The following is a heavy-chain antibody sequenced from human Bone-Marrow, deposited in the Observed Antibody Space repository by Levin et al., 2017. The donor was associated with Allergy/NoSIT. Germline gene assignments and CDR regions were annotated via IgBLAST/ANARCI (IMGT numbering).Heavy chain of an antibody. D-gene: IGHD1-1*01. CDR1: GFNFRNYA. Sequence: VASVKVSCAASGFNFRNYAMSWIRQAPGKGLEWVSTISISSGSTFYADSVNGRFTISSDNSKNTVYLEMNSLRGEDTAVYYCAKDGGGWNEEFDFWGQGTLVTVSS. J-gene: IGHJ4*02. V-gene: IGHV3-23*01. CDR2: ISISSGST. CDR3: AKDGGGWNEEFDF.